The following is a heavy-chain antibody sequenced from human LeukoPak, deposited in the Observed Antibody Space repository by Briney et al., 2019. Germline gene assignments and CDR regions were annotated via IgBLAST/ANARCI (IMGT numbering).Heavy chain of an antibody. J-gene: IGHJ4*02. D-gene: IGHD1-14*01. V-gene: IGHV3-23*01. CDR2: IAADGGVT. CDR3: ANAMRVVPTTRVFDY. Sequence: GGSLRLSCTASGFIFRSYAMSWVRQAPGKGLEWVSIIAADGGVTNYADTVKGRVTISRDNSTNTRCLQMNSLTAADTPVYSCANAMRVVPTTRVFDYWGLGTLVTVSS. CDR1: GFIFRSYA.